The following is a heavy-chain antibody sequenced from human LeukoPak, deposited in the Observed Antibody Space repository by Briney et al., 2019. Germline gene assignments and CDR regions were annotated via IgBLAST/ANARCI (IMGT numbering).Heavy chain of an antibody. V-gene: IGHV3-30*02. CDR1: GFTFSSYG. D-gene: IGHD1-26*01. CDR3: AKDLGSAGKWGLLGYFDY. Sequence: PGGSLRLSCAASGFTFSSYGMHWVRQAPGKGLEWVAFIRYDGSNKYYADSVKGRFTISRDNSKNTLYLQMNSLRAEDTAVYYCAKDLGSAGKWGLLGYFDYWGQGTLVTVSS. CDR2: IRYDGSNK. J-gene: IGHJ4*02.